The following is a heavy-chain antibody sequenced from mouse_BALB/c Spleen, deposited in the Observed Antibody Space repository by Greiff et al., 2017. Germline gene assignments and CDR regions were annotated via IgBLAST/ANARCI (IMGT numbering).Heavy chain of an antibody. Sequence: EVKLLESGAELVRSGASVKLSCTASGFNINDYYMHWVKQWPEQGLEWIGWIDPENGDTESAPKFPGKATMTAATSSNTAYLQLSSLTSEDTAVYYRNAGGNYWYFDVWGAGTTVTVSS. D-gene: IGHD2-1*01. CDR1: GFNINDYY. CDR3: NAGGNYWYFDV. V-gene: IGHV14-4*02. CDR2: IDPENGDT. J-gene: IGHJ1*01.